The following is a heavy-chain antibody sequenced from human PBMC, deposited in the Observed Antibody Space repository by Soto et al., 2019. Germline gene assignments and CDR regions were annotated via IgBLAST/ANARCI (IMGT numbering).Heavy chain of an antibody. J-gene: IGHJ3*02. CDR1: GYSFTTYW. Sequence: GESLKISCKGSGYSFTTYWIDWVRQMPGKGLEWMGIIYPGDSNTRYSPSFQGQVTISVDKSISTAYLQWSRLKASDTAMYYCARPYSGSYLRDAFDIWGQGTMVTVSS. D-gene: IGHD1-26*01. CDR3: ARPYSGSYLRDAFDI. V-gene: IGHV5-51*01. CDR2: IYPGDSNT.